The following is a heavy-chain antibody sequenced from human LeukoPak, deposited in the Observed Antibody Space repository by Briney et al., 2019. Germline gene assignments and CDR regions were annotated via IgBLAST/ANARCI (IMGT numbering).Heavy chain of an antibody. V-gene: IGHV3-49*03. CDR3: TRSEALVGAPRDY. D-gene: IGHD1-26*01. CDR1: GFTFGDYA. Sequence: QTGGSLRLSCTASGFTFGDYAMSWFRQAPGKGLEWVGFIRSKAYGGTTEYAASVKGRFTISRDDSKSIAYLQMNSLKTEDTAVYYCTRSEALVGAPRDYWGQGTLVTVSS. CDR2: IRSKAYGGTT. J-gene: IGHJ4*02.